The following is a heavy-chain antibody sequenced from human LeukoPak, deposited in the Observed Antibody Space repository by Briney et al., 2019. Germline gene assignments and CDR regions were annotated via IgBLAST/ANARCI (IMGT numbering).Heavy chain of an antibody. CDR3: ARVSGYDLNWFDP. J-gene: IGHJ5*02. CDR2: MNPNSGNT. CDR1: GYTFTSYD. Sequence: ASVNVSCKASGYTFTSYDINWVRQATGQGLEWMGWMNPNSGNTGYAQKFQGRVTMTRNTSISTAYMELSSLRSEDTAVYYCARVSGYDLNWFDPWGQGTLVTVSS. V-gene: IGHV1-8*01. D-gene: IGHD5-12*01.